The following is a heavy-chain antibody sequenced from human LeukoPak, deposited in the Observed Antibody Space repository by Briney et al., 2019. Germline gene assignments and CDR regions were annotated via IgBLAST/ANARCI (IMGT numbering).Heavy chain of an antibody. CDR1: GGSISSYY. CDR3: ARHDSSGPYNAFDI. CDR2: MYYRGNT. Sequence: SETLSLTCTVSGGSISSYYWSWIRQPPGKGPEWIGYMYYRGNTNYDPSLKSRVTISIDTPNNQFSLKLSSVTAADTAVYYCARHDSSGPYNAFDIWGQGTMVTVSS. J-gene: IGHJ3*02. D-gene: IGHD3-22*01. V-gene: IGHV4-59*08.